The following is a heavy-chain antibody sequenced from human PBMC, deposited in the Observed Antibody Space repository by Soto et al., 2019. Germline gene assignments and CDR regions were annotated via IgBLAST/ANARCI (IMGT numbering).Heavy chain of an antibody. CDR2: IYYSGNT. CDR3: ARGLLNNWFDP. Sequence: PSETLSLTCTVSGGSISSYYWSWIRQPPGKGLEWIGYIYYSGNTNYNPSLKSRVTISVDTSKNQFYLKLSSVTAADTAVYYCARGLLNNWFDPWGQGTLVTVSS. D-gene: IGHD3-10*01. CDR1: GGSISSYY. J-gene: IGHJ5*02. V-gene: IGHV4-59*08.